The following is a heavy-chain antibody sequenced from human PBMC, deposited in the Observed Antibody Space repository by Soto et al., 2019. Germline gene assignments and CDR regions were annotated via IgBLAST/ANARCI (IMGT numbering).Heavy chain of an antibody. V-gene: IGHV1-18*01. D-gene: IGHD6-19*01. CDR2: ISAYNGNT. Sequence: ASVKVSCKASGYTFTSYGISWVRQAPGQGHEWMGWISAYNGNTNYAQKLQGRVTMTTDTSTSTAYMELRSLRSDDTAVYYCAKDPRIAVAGIDAFDIWGQGTMVTVSS. CDR1: GYTFTSYG. CDR3: AKDPRIAVAGIDAFDI. J-gene: IGHJ3*02.